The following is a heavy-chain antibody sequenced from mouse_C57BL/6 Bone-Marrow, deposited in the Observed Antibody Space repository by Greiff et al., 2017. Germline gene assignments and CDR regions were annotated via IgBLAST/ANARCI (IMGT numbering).Heavy chain of an antibody. J-gene: IGHJ2*01. CDR2: ISYDGSN. CDR1: GYSITSGYY. CDR3: TNPYYCGSSFSFDY. V-gene: IGHV3-6*01. D-gene: IGHD1-1*01. Sequence: EVKLQESGPGLVKPSQSLSLTCSVTGYSITSGYYWNWIRQFPGNKLEWMGYISYDGSNNYNPSLKNRISITRDTSKNQFFLKLNSVTTEDTATYYGTNPYYCGSSFSFDYWGQGTTLTVSS.